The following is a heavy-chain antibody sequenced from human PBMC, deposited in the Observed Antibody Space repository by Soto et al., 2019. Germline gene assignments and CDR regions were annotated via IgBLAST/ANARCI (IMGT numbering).Heavy chain of an antibody. Sequence: SETLSLTCTVPGGSISSSSYFWGWIRQPPGKGLEWIGSIYYSGSTYSNPSLKTRVTISVDTSKNQFSLKLNFVTAADTAVYYCARLQQQLVLWGQGTLVTVSS. D-gene: IGHD6-13*01. J-gene: IGHJ4*02. CDR2: IYYSGST. V-gene: IGHV4-39*01. CDR3: ARLQQQLVL. CDR1: GGSISSSSYF.